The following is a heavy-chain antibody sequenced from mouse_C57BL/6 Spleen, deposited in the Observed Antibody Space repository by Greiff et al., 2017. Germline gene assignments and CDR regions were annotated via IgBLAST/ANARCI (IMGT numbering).Heavy chain of an antibody. J-gene: IGHJ1*03. Sequence: EVKLVESGGGLVKPGGSLKLSCAASGFTFSSYAMSWVRQTPEKRLEWVATISDGGSYTYYPDNVKGRFTISRDNAKNNLYLQMSHLKSEDTAMYYCARALYYYGSSHWYFDVWGTGTTVTVSS. CDR2: ISDGGSYT. CDR1: GFTFSSYA. V-gene: IGHV5-4*03. D-gene: IGHD1-1*01. CDR3: ARALYYYGSSHWYFDV.